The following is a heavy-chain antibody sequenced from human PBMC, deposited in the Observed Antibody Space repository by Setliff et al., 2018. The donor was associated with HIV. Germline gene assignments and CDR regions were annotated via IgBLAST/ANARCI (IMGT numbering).Heavy chain of an antibody. CDR1: GDSTSSSSSY. J-gene: IGHJ4*02. CDR3: ARTRGYTYGYIDS. CDR2: IYYSGST. Sequence: PSETLSLTCTVSGDSTSSSSSYWGWIRQPPGKGLEWIGSIYYSGSTYYNPSLKSRVTIFVDTSKNQFSLKLNSVTAADTAVYYCARTRGYTYGYIDSWAQGTLVTVS. D-gene: IGHD5-18*01. V-gene: IGHV4-39*01.